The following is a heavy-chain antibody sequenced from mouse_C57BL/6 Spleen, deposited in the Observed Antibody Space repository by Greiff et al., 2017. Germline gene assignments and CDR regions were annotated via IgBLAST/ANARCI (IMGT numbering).Heavy chain of an antibody. D-gene: IGHD2-2*01. CDR2: ISSGSSTI. CDR1: GFTFSDYG. V-gene: IGHV5-17*01. J-gene: IGHJ3*01. Sequence: EVKVVESGGGLVKPGGSLKLSCAASGFTFSDYGMHWVRQAPEKGLEWVAYISSGSSTIYSADTVKGRFTISRDNAKNTLFLQMTSLRSEDTAMYYCARNYYGYDGAAWFAYWGQGTLVTVSA. CDR3: ARNYYGYDGAAWFAY.